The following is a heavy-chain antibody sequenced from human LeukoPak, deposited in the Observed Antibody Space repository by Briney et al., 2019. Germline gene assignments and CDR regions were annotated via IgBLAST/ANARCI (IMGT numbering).Heavy chain of an antibody. CDR2: IWYDGSNK. J-gene: IGHJ3*02. CDR1: GFTFSSYG. CDR3: ARGKMATITDAFDI. Sequence: PGGSLRLSCAASGFTFSSYGMHWVRQAPGKGREWVAVIWYDGSNKYYADSVKGRFTISRDNSKNTLYLQMNSLRAEDTAVYYCARGKMATITDAFDIWGQGTMVTVSS. V-gene: IGHV3-33*01. D-gene: IGHD5-24*01.